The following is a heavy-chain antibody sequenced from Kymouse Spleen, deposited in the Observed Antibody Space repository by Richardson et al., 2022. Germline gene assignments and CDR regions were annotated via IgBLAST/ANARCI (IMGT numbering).Heavy chain of an antibody. Sequence: QVQLVQSGAEVKKPGASVKVSCKASGYTFTSYYMHWVRQAPGQGLEWMGIINPSGGSTSYAQKFQGRVTMTRDTSTSTVYMELSSLRSEDTAVYYCARAITMVRGVTLDYYGMDVWGQGTTVTVSS. D-gene: IGHD3-10*01. CDR2: INPSGGST. V-gene: IGHV1-46*03. J-gene: IGHJ6*02. CDR1: GYTFTSYY. CDR3: ARAITMVRGVTLDYYGMDV.